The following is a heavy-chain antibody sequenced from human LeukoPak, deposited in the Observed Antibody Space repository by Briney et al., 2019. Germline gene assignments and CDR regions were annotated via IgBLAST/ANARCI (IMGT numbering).Heavy chain of an antibody. J-gene: IGHJ4*02. CDR2: VFYSGTT. V-gene: IGHV4-59*08. D-gene: IGHD2-2*01. Sequence: SETLSLTCTVSGGSISSYYWSWLRQPPGKGLEGIGYVFYSGTTNYNPSLKSRVTISVDTSKNQFSLKLSSVTAADTAVYYCARAGSYQLLFNYWGQGTLVTVSS. CDR3: ARAGSYQLLFNY. CDR1: GGSISSYY.